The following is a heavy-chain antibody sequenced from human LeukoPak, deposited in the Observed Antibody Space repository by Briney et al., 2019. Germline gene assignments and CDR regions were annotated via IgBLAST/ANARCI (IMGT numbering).Heavy chain of an antibody. CDR2: INSDESST. V-gene: IGHV3-74*01. Sequence: PGGSLRLSCAASEFTFSSYWMHWVRQAPGKGLVWVSRINSDESSTTYADSVKGRFTISRDNAKNTLCLQMHSLRAEDTAVYYCARAKNYYDISGRSYYYYMDVWGKGTTVTVSS. CDR1: EFTFSSYW. CDR3: ARAKNYYDISGRSYYYYMDV. D-gene: IGHD3-22*01. J-gene: IGHJ6*03.